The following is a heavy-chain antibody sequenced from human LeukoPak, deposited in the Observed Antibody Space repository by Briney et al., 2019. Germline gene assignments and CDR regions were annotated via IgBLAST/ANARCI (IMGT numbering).Heavy chain of an antibody. CDR1: GYSFTSYW. D-gene: IGHD2-15*01. Sequence: GGSLKISCKGSGYSFTSYWIGWVRQMPGKGLEWMGIIYPGDSDTRYSPSFQGQVTISADKSISTAYLQWSSLKASDTAMYYCARLGGGSIDYYYYYGMDVWGQGTTVTVSS. CDR3: ARLGGGSIDYYYYYGMDV. V-gene: IGHV5-51*01. CDR2: IYPGDSDT. J-gene: IGHJ6*02.